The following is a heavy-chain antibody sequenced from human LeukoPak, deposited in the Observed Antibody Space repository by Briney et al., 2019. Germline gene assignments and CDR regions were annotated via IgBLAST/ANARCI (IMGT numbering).Heavy chain of an antibody. V-gene: IGHV4-59*08. D-gene: IGHD3-10*01. J-gene: IGHJ5*02. CDR2: IYYSGST. CDR1: GGSISSYY. Sequence: PSETLSLTCTVSGGSISSYYWSWIRQPPGKGLEWIGYIYYSGSTNYNPSLKSRVTISVDTSKNQFSLKLNSLTAADTAVYYCARHRYGSGSNNWFDPWGQGTLVTVSS. CDR3: ARHRYGSGSNNWFDP.